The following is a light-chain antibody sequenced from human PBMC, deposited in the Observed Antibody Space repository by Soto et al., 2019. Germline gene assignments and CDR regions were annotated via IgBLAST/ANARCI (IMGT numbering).Light chain of an antibody. Sequence: DIQMTQSPSSLSASVGDGVTISCRASQSITTYLNWYRQKPGKAPKLLIYAASSLQSGVPSRFSGSGSETEFTLSISSLQPEDFATYFCQQYYSAPLTFGGGTKVDIK. CDR2: AAS. CDR3: QQYYSAPLT. V-gene: IGKV1-39*01. CDR1: QSITTY. J-gene: IGKJ4*01.